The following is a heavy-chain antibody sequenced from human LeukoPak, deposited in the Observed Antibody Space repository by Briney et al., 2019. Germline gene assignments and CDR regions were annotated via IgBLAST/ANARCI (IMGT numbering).Heavy chain of an antibody. D-gene: IGHD2-21*01. V-gene: IGHV3-30*18. Sequence: PGGSLRLSCAASGFSFSEYGMHWVRQAPGKGLEWAAVVAWNGNGIYYIDSVKGRFTISRDNSRNTVYLQMNSLRPEDTAVYYCAKEGCGDGICHGMDVWGQGTTVTVS. CDR2: VAWNGNGI. CDR1: GFSFSEYG. CDR3: AKEGCGDGICHGMDV. J-gene: IGHJ6*02.